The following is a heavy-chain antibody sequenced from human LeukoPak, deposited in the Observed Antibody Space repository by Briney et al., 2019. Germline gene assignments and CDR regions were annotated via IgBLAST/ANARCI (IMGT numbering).Heavy chain of an antibody. CDR2: IGSAGDT. Sequence: PGGSLRLSCAASGFTFSSYDIHWVRQAAGKGLEWVSAIGSAGDTYYPGSVKGRFTISRETAKNSLYLQMNSLRAGDTAIYYCARKAAWGSHGMDVWGQGTTVTVSS. D-gene: IGHD6-13*01. CDR3: ARKAAWGSHGMDV. V-gene: IGHV3-13*01. J-gene: IGHJ6*02. CDR1: GFTFSSYD.